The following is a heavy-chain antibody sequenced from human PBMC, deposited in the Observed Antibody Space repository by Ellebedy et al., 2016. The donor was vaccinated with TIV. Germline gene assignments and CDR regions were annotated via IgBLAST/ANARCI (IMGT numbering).Heavy chain of an antibody. CDR3: AKDGVGGTEYYFDY. D-gene: IGHD1-26*01. CDR2: ISGSGGST. CDR1: GLTFSSYA. Sequence: GESLKISCAASGLTFSSYAMSWVRQAPGKGLEWVSVISGSGGSTYYADSVKGRFTISRDNSKNTLHLQMNSLRAEDTAIYYCAKDGVGGTEYYFDYWGQGTLVTVSS. V-gene: IGHV3-23*01. J-gene: IGHJ4*02.